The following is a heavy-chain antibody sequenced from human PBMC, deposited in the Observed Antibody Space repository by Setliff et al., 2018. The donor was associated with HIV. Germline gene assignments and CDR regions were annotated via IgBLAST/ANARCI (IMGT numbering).Heavy chain of an antibody. CDR2: IYYSGST. CDR1: SGSISSYY. J-gene: IGHJ5*02. CDR3: ARLGGYNLFDP. Sequence: PSEALSLTCTVSSGSISSYYWSWVRQPPGKGMEWIGNIYYSGSTNYNPSLKSRVTISVDTSKNQSSLKLNSVSAADTAVYDCARLGGYNLFDPWGQGTLVTVSS. D-gene: IGHD3-16*01. V-gene: IGHV4-59*08.